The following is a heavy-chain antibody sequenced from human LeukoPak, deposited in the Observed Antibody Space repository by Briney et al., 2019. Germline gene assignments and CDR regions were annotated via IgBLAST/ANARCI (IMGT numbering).Heavy chain of an antibody. CDR2: IYTSGST. J-gene: IGHJ1*01. CDR1: GGSISSGSYY. V-gene: IGHV4-61*02. Sequence: SETLSLTCTVSGGSISSGSYYWNWIRQPAGKGLEWIGRIYTSGSTNYNPSLKSRVTISVDTSKNQFSLKLSSVTAADTAVYYCARGWAGGDYPWPHWGQGTLVTVSS. D-gene: IGHD4-17*01. CDR3: ARGWAGGDYPWPH.